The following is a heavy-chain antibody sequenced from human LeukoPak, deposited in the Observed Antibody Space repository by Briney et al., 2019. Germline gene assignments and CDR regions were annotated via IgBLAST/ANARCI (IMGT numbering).Heavy chain of an antibody. D-gene: IGHD3-22*01. CDR2: IYTSGST. J-gene: IGHJ4*02. CDR1: GGSISSGSYY. Sequence: PSETLSLTCTVSGGSISSGSYYWSWIRQPAGKGLEWIGRIYTSGSTNYNPSLKSRVTISVDTSKNQFSLKLGSVTAADTAVYYCASGAFSYYDSSGHFDYWGQGTLVTVSS. CDR3: ASGAFSYYDSSGHFDY. V-gene: IGHV4-61*02.